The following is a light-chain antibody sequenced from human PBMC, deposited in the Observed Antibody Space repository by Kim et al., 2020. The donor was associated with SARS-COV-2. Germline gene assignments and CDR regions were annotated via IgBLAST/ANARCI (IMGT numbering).Light chain of an antibody. J-gene: IGLJ2*01. Sequence: SVSPGQTATIACSGDELGNKYTSWYQHNPGQPPVLVLYQDTKRPAGIPERFSGSNSGNTATLTISGTQAMDEADYYCQAWDNSRMIFGGGTKLIVL. CDR2: QDT. CDR3: QAWDNSRMI. CDR1: ELGNKY. V-gene: IGLV3-1*01.